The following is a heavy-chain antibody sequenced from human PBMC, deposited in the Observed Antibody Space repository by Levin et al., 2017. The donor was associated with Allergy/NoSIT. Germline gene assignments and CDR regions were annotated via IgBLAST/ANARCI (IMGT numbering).Heavy chain of an antibody. CDR3: ARDILTGYYNAPDFDY. CDR1: GFTFSSYA. Sequence: GGSLRLSCAASGFTFSSYAMHWVRQAPGKGLEWVAVISYDGSNKYYADSVKGRFTISRDNSKNTLYLQMNSLRAEDTAVYYCARDILTGYYNAPDFDYWGQGTLVTVSS. V-gene: IGHV3-30-3*01. J-gene: IGHJ4*02. D-gene: IGHD3-9*01. CDR2: ISYDGSNK.